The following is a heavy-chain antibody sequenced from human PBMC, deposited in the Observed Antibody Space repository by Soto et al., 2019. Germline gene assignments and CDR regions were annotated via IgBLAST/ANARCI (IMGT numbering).Heavy chain of an antibody. D-gene: IGHD3-9*01. CDR2: FDPEDGET. V-gene: IGHV1-24*01. CDR1: GYTLTELS. CDR3: ATPTYYDILTGYPKTTGFDY. Sequence: ASVKVSCKVSGYTLTELSMHWVRQAPGKGLEWMGGFDPEDGETIYAQKFQGRVTMTEDTSTDTAYMELSSLRSEDTAVYYCATPTYYDILTGYPKTTGFDYWGQ. J-gene: IGHJ4*02.